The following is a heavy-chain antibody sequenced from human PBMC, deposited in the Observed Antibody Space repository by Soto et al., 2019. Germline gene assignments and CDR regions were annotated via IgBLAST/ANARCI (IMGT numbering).Heavy chain of an antibody. D-gene: IGHD4-17*01. CDR3: AREREMMTTNWFDP. CDR2: ISAYNGNT. Sequence: ASVKVSCKASGYTFTSYGISWVRQAPGQGLEWMGWISAYNGNTNYAQKLQGRVTMTTDTSTSTAYMELRSLRSDDTAVYYCAREREMMTTNWFDPWGQGTLVTVSS. V-gene: IGHV1-18*01. CDR1: GYTFTSYG. J-gene: IGHJ5*02.